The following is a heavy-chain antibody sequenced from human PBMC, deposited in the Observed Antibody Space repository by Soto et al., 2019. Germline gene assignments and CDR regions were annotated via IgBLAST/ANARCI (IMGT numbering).Heavy chain of an antibody. CDR3: ARDSRYYYDSSRAGGTFDI. D-gene: IGHD3-22*01. CDR2: ISYDGSNK. J-gene: IGHJ3*02. CDR1: GLTFSSYA. V-gene: IGHV3-30-3*01. Sequence: PGGSLRLSCAASGLTFSSYAMHWVRQAPGKGLEWVAVISYDGSNKYYADSVKGRFTISRDNSKNTLYLQMNSLRAEDTAVYYCARDSRYYYDSSRAGGTFDIWGQGTMVTVSS.